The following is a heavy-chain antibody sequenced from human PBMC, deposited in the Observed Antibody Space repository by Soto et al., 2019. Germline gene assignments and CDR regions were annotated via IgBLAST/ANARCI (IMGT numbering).Heavy chain of an antibody. CDR2: IIPIFGTA. CDR1: GGTFSSYA. V-gene: IGHV1-69*13. CDR3: ASHYCTNAEYYYGMDV. Sequence: ASVKVSCKASGGTFSSYAISWVRQAPGQGLEWMGGIIPIFGTANYAQKFQGRVTITADESTSTAYMELSSLRSEDTAVYYCASHYCTNAEYYYGMDVWGQGTTVTVSS. D-gene: IGHD2-8*01. J-gene: IGHJ6*02.